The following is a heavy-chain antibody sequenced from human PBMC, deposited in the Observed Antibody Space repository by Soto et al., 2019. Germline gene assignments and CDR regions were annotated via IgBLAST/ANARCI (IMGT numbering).Heavy chain of an antibody. Sequence: EVQLLESGGGLVQPGGSLRLSCAASGFTFSSYAMNWVRQAPGKGLEWVSVISGSDGSTYYADSVKGRFTISRDNSKNTLNLQRNRLRAEDTAVYYCAGRSSSWYFDYGGQGTRVTVSS. D-gene: IGHD6-13*01. V-gene: IGHV3-23*01. J-gene: IGHJ4*02. CDR1: GFTFSSYA. CDR2: ISGSDGST. CDR3: AGRSSSWYFDY.